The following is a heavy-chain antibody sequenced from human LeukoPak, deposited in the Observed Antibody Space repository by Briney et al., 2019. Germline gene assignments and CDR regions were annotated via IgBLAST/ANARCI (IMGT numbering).Heavy chain of an antibody. J-gene: IGHJ6*02. D-gene: IGHD2-15*01. V-gene: IGHV4-31*03. CDR3: ASGSHYYYYGMDV. Sequence: SQTLSLTCTVSGGSISSGGYYWSWIRQHPGKGLEWIGYIYYSGSTYYNPSLKSRVTMSVDTSKNQFSLKLSSVTAADTAVYYCASGSHYYYYGMDVWGQGTTVTVSS. CDR1: GGSISSGGYY. CDR2: IYYSGST.